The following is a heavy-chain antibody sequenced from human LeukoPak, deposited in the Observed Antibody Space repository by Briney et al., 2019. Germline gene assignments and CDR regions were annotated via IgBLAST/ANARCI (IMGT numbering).Heavy chain of an antibody. D-gene: IGHD6-13*01. V-gene: IGHV4-59*01. CDR3: VGQYSSSWYRFDY. CDR2: IYYSGST. CDR1: GGSISSYY. Sequence: SETLSLTCAVSGGSISSYYWSWIRQPPGKGLEWIGYIYYSGSTNYNPSLKSRVTISVDTSKNQFSLKLSSVTAADTAVYYCVGQYSSSWYRFDYWGQGTLVTVSS. J-gene: IGHJ4*02.